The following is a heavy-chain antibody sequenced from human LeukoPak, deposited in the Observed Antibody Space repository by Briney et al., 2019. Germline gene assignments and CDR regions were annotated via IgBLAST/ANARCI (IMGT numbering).Heavy chain of an antibody. Sequence: SETLSLTCTVSGDSFSSVDYYWGWIRQPPGKGLEWIGNIYYSGSTYYNPSLKSRVTISLDTSKNQFSLKLSSVTAADTAVYYCVRDPRNWNYFDYWGHGILITVSS. CDR3: VRDPRNWNYFDY. D-gene: IGHD1-20*01. CDR1: GDSFSSVDYY. J-gene: IGHJ4*01. CDR2: IYYSGST. V-gene: IGHV4-39*07.